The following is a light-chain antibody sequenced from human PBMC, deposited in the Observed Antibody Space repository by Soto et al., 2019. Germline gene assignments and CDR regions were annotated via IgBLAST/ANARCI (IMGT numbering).Light chain of an antibody. CDR2: SNN. J-gene: IGLJ2*01. V-gene: IGLV1-47*02. CDR3: ASWDDRLGAVI. CDR1: SSNIGGTNY. Sequence: QSVLTQPPSASGTPGQKVFISCSGSSSNIGGTNYAYWYQQLPGAAPKLLMHSNNLRPSGVPERISGSKFGTAASLAISGLRSEEEAVYYCASWDDRLGAVIFGGGTKVTVL.